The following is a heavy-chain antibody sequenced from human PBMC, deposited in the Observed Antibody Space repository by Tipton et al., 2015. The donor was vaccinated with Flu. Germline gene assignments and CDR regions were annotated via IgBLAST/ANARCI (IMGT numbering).Heavy chain of an antibody. D-gene: IGHD3-22*01. CDR1: RYNFRTYW. CDR2: IYPDDSDT. Sequence: QLVQSGAEVKKPGESLKISCKGSRYNFRTYWIGRVRQVPGKGLEWVGIIYPDDSDTRYSPSFHGQVTISADKSISTAYLQWNSLKASDTAMYYCARLPPGSYYDTSGFYRSYFDYWGQGTQVTVSS. J-gene: IGHJ4*02. CDR3: ARLPPGSYYDTSGFYRSYFDY. V-gene: IGHV5-51*01.